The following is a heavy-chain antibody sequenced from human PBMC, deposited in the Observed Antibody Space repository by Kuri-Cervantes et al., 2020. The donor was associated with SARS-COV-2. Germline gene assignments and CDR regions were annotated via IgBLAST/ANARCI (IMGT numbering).Heavy chain of an antibody. J-gene: IGHJ6*03. CDR1: GYSISSSYY. CDR3: RYSGWSGPYYYYMDV. V-gene: IGHV4-38-2*02. CDR2: IYYSGST. D-gene: IGHD3-3*01. Sequence: GSLRLSCTVSGYSISSSYYWGWIRQPPGKGLEWIGSIYYSGSTYYNPSLKSRVTISVDTSKNQFSLKLSSVTAADTAVYYCRYSGWSGPYYYYMDVWGKGTTVTVSS.